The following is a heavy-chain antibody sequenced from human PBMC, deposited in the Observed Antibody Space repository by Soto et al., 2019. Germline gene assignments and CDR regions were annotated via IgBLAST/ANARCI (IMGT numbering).Heavy chain of an antibody. Sequence: QVLVVQSGAEVKKPGSSVKVSCKVSGGTFNLYAMSWVRQAPGQGLEWMGGIIPSFNTAKYAQKFQGRVTITAAEFTSTAYMELSSLRSEDTAVYFCASGPFTLSGNDFDYWGQGTLVTVSS. CDR2: IIPSFNTA. CDR1: GGTFNLYA. CDR3: ASGPFTLSGNDFDY. J-gene: IGHJ4*02. D-gene: IGHD1-26*01. V-gene: IGHV1-69*19.